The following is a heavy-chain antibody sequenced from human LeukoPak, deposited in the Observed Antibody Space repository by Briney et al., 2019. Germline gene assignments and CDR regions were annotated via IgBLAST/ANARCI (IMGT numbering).Heavy chain of an antibody. CDR3: AREGPDIVVVVAATGAYNWFDP. CDR2: IYYSGST. D-gene: IGHD2-15*01. J-gene: IGHJ5*02. CDR1: GGSISSYY. V-gene: IGHV4-59*12. Sequence: PSETLSLTCTVSGGSISSYYWSWIRQPPGKGLEWIGYIYYSGSTNYNPSLKSRVTMSVDTSKNQFSLKLSSVTAADTAVYYCAREGPDIVVVVAATGAYNWFDPWGQGTLVTVSS.